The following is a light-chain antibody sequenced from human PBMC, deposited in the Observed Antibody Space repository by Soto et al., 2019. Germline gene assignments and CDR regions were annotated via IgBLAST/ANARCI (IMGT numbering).Light chain of an antibody. CDR3: LQDYNYPRT. CDR2: AAS. V-gene: IGKV1-6*01. CDR1: QAIRSA. J-gene: IGKJ2*01. Sequence: AIQMTQSPSSLSASVGDRVTITCRASQAIRSALAWYQQKPGKAPKLLIYAASSLQSGVPSRFSGSGSGTDFSLTISSLQLEDFATYYCLQDYNYPRTFGQGTELEI.